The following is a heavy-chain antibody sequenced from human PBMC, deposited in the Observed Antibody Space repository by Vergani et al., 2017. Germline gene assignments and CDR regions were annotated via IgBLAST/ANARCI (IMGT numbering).Heavy chain of an antibody. V-gene: IGHV3-11*05. CDR3: ASSLFQPNPDY. CDR2: SSSSSSYT. J-gene: IGHJ4*02. Sequence: VQLVESGGGLVKPGGSLRLSCAASGFTFSNAWMSWIRQAPGKGLEWVSYSSSSSSYTNYADSVKGRFTISRDNAKNSLYLQMNSLRAEDTAVYYCASSLFQPNPDYWGQGTLVTVSS. CDR1: GFTFSNAW. D-gene: IGHD1-14*01.